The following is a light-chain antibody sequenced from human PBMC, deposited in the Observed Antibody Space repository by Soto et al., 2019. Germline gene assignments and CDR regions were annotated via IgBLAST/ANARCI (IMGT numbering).Light chain of an antibody. V-gene: IGKV3-15*01. J-gene: IGKJ1*01. CDR3: QQYNNWPET. CDR2: GAS. Sequence: EIVMTQSPATQSVSPGERATLSCRASQSVSSNLAWYQQKPGQAPRLLIYGASTRATDVPARFSGSGSGTEFTLTISSLQSEDFAVYYCQQYNNWPETFGQGTKVDIK. CDR1: QSVSSN.